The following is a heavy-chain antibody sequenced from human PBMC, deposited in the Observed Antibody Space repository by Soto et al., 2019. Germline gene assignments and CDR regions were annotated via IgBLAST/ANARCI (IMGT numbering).Heavy chain of an antibody. Sequence: GGSLRLSCAASGFTFSSYALSWVRQTPGKGLEWVSAISGSGGSTYYADSVEGRFTISRDNSKNTLYLQMNSLRAEDTAVYYCAKAPSSVDIVSTYMDYWGQGTLVTVSS. J-gene: IGHJ4*02. V-gene: IGHV3-23*01. CDR1: GFTFSSYA. CDR2: ISGSGGST. D-gene: IGHD5-12*01. CDR3: AKAPSSVDIVSTYMDY.